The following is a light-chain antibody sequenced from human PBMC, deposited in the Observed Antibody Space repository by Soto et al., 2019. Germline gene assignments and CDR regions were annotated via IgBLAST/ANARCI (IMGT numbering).Light chain of an antibody. V-gene: IGKV1-39*01. Sequence: DIQVTQSPSSLSASVVDRVTITCRASQSISSYLNWYQQKPGKAPKLLIYAASSLQSGVPSRFSGSGSGTDFTLTISSLQPEDFATYYCQQSYSTPLGFGQGTKVDI. CDR1: QSISSY. CDR3: QQSYSTPLG. CDR2: AAS. J-gene: IGKJ1*01.